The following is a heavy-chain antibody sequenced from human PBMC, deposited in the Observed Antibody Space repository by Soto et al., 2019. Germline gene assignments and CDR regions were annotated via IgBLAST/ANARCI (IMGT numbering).Heavy chain of an antibody. J-gene: IGHJ6*02. CDR2: IYPGDSDT. CDR1: GYSFTSYW. CDR3: ARRTTVTTWNYYYYYGMDV. Sequence: GESLKISCKGSGYSFTSYWIGWVRQMPGKGLEWMGIIYPGDSDTRYSPSFQGQVTISADKSISTAYLQWSSLKASDIAMYYCARRTTVTTWNYYYYYGMDVWGQGTTVTVSS. D-gene: IGHD4-17*01. V-gene: IGHV5-51*01.